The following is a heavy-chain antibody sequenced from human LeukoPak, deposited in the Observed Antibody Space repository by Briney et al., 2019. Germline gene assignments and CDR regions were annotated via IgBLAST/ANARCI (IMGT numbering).Heavy chain of an antibody. D-gene: IGHD2-2*01. V-gene: IGHV3-23*01. CDR1: GFTFSSYA. CDR2: ISGSGGST. Sequence: GGSPRLSCAASGFTFSSYAMSWVRQAPGKGLEWVSAISGSGGSTYYADSVEGRFTISRDNSKNTLYLQMNSLRAEDTAVYYCAKEVLFCSSTSCHNWFDPWGQGTLVTVSS. CDR3: AKEVLFCSSTSCHNWFDP. J-gene: IGHJ5*02.